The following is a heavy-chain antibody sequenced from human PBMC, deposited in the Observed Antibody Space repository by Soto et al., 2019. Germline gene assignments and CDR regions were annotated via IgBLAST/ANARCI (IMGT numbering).Heavy chain of an antibody. CDR2: ISAYNGNT. V-gene: IGHV1-18*01. CDR1: GYTFASYA. Sequence: QVQLVQSGAEVKKPWASVKVSCKAAGYTFASYAISWMRQSPGQGLEWMGWISAYNGNTNYAQKLQGRVTMTTDTTTSTAYMELRSLRSDVTAVYYCARDPPPPDYWGQGTLVTVSS. J-gene: IGHJ4*02. CDR3: ARDPPPPDY.